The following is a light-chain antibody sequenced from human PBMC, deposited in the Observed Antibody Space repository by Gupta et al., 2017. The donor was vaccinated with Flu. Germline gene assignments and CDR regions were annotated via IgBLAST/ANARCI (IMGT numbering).Light chain of an antibody. CDR1: TGAVTSGHY. Sequence: TGAVTSGHYPYWFQQKPGQAPRTLIYDTTNRHSWTPARFSGSLLGDKAALILSGARPEDEANYYCLLSYNRDSWVFGGGTKLTVL. CDR2: DTT. J-gene: IGLJ3*02. CDR3: LLSYNRDSWV. V-gene: IGLV7-46*01.